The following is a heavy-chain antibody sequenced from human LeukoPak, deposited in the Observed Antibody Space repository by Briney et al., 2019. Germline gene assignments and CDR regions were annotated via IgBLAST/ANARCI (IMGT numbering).Heavy chain of an antibody. CDR3: ARDLPHTLRFDP. V-gene: IGHV3-7*01. J-gene: IGHJ5*02. CDR1: RLILTSYW. Sequence: GGSLRLSWAASRLILTSYWVSWVRQPPGKGLEWVAKIQQDGSEKNYIDSVEGRFTIARDTAKNSLYRQMNSNRVDDAGVYFCARDLPHTLRFDPGGRGPLVTVSS. CDR2: IQQDGSEK.